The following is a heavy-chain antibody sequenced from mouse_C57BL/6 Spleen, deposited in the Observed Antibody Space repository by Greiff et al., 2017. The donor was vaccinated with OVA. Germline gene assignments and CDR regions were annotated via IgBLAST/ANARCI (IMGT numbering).Heavy chain of an antibody. CDR1: GYTFTSYW. CDR3: ARKGWTYAMDY. CDR2: IDPSDSYT. Sequence: QVQLQQPGAELVKPGASVKLSCKASGYTFTSYWMQWVKQRPGQGLEWIGEIDPSDSYTNYNQKFKGKATLTVDTSSSTAYMQLSSLTSEDSAVYYCARKGWTYAMDYWGQGTSVTVSS. J-gene: IGHJ4*01. D-gene: IGHD1-1*02. V-gene: IGHV1-50*01.